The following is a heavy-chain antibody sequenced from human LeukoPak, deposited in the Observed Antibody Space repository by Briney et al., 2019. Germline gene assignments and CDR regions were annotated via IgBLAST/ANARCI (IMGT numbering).Heavy chain of an antibody. CDR3: AGDVANYYDSSGYFDE. J-gene: IGHJ4*02. D-gene: IGHD3-22*01. CDR2: IYYSGST. CDR1: GGSISSYY. Sequence: PSETLSLTCTVSGGSISSYYWSWIRQPPGKGLEWIGYIYYSGSTNYNPSLKSRVTISVDTSKNQFSLKLSSVTAADTAVYYCAGDVANYYDSSGYFDEWGQGTLVTVSS. V-gene: IGHV4-59*01.